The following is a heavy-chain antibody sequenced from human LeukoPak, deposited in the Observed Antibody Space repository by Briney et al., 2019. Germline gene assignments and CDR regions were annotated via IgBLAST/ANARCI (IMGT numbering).Heavy chain of an antibody. CDR3: AKDRSSGGDSDY. D-gene: IGHD2-15*01. CDR1: GFTFSSYA. Sequence: GGSLRLSCAASGFTFSSYAMSWVRQAPGKGLEWVSAISGSGGSTYYAASVKGRFTISRDNSKNTLYLQMNSLRAEDTAVYYCAKDRSSGGDSDYWGQGTLVTVSS. J-gene: IGHJ4*02. V-gene: IGHV3-23*01. CDR2: ISGSGGST.